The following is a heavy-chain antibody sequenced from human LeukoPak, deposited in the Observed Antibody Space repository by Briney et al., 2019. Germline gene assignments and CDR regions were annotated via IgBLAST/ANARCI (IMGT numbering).Heavy chain of an antibody. J-gene: IGHJ3*02. CDR1: GYTFTSYY. CDR3: VRVVTPSAYDI. CDR2: INPSGGST. V-gene: IGHV1-46*01. D-gene: IGHD2-21*02. Sequence: ASVKVSRKASGYTFTSYYIHWVRQAPGQGLEWMGIINPSGGSTTYAQILQGRVTMTRDTSTSTVYMELSSLRSEDTAVYYCVRVVTPSAYDIWGQGTMVTVSS.